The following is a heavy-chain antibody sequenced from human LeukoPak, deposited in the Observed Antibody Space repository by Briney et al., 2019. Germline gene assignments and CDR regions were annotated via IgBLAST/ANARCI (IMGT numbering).Heavy chain of an antibody. J-gene: IGHJ4*02. Sequence: GGSLRLSCAASGFTFSNYWMSWVRRAPGKGLEWVANIKQDGSEKYYVDSVKGRFTISRDNTKNSLSLQMNSLRAEDTAVYYCARDKREGATLLHYWGQGTLVTVSS. CDR2: IKQDGSEK. V-gene: IGHV3-7*01. CDR1: GFTFSNYW. CDR3: ARDKREGATLLHY. D-gene: IGHD1-26*01.